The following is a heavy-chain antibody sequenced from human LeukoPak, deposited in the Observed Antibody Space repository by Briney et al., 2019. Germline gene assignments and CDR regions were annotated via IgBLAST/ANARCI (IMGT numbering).Heavy chain of an antibody. CDR2: INQDGSGE. D-gene: IGHD2-2*01. CDR1: GSTFSSYW. CDR3: ARAGPYQLPPRPVDY. Sequence: PGGSLRLSCAASGSTFSSYWMSWVRQAPGKRLEWVANINQDGSGEYYVDSVKGRFTISRDNAKNSLYLQMNSLRAEDTAVYYCARAGPYQLPPRPVDYWGQGTLVTVSS. V-gene: IGHV3-7*04. J-gene: IGHJ4*02.